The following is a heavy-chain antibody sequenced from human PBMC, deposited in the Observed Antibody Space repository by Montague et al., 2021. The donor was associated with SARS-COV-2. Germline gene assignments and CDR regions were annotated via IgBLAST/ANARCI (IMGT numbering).Heavy chain of an antibody. CDR3: ARFGSGTLEFDL. CDR2: IRTTGHT. Sequence: TLSLTCTVSGASISTGIYYWSWIRQPAGKGLEWIGRIRTTGHTDYNSSLESRVLMSVDTSTNQFSLSLTSVTAADTAVYFCARFGSGTLEFDLWGQGTLATVSS. V-gene: IGHV4-61*02. J-gene: IGHJ4*02. D-gene: IGHD1-26*01. CDR1: GASISTGIYY.